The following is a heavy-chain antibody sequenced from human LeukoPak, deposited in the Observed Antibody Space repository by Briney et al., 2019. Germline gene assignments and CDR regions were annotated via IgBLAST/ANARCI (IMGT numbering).Heavy chain of an antibody. CDR2: INPNSGGT. Sequence: ASVQVSCKASVYTFTGYYMHWVRQAPGQGLEWMGWINPNSGGTNYAQKFQGGVTMTRDTSISTAYMELSRLRSDDTAVYYCARDSVTNSLDYWGQGTLVTVSS. CDR3: ARDSVTNSLDY. D-gene: IGHD4-11*01. V-gene: IGHV1-2*02. CDR1: VYTFTGYY. J-gene: IGHJ4*02.